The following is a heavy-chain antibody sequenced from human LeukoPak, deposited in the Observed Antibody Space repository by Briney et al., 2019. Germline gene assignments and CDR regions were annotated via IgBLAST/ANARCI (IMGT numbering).Heavy chain of an antibody. Sequence: GRSLRLSCAASGFTFSSYAMSWVRQAPGKGLEWVSTISGSGGSTYYADSVKGRFTISRDNAKNSLYLQMNSLRAEDTAVYYCARDIWVVAARAIDYYYYGMDVWGQGTTVTVSS. J-gene: IGHJ6*02. CDR3: ARDIWVVAARAIDYYYYGMDV. CDR1: GFTFSSYA. D-gene: IGHD2-15*01. CDR2: ISGSGGST. V-gene: IGHV3-23*01.